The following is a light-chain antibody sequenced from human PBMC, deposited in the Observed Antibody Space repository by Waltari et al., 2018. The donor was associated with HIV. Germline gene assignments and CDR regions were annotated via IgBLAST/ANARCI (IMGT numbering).Light chain of an antibody. J-gene: IGKJ3*01. Sequence: EIVMTQSPATLSVSQGESVTLSCRASENVDRNLAWYQQKPGQPPRLLLFGTSTRATGTPDRFTGSGSGTYFTLSIRILQSEDFAVYYCQQYNDWPPGGFTFGPGTRLDVK. V-gene: IGKV3-15*01. CDR2: GTS. CDR1: ENVDRN. CDR3: QQYNDWPPGGFT.